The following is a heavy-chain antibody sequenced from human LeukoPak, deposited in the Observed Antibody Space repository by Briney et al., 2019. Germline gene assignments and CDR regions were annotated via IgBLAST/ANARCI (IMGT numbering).Heavy chain of an antibody. J-gene: IGHJ5*02. CDR3: ASEGCSSTSCYNNWFDP. CDR1: GGSISSSSYY. D-gene: IGHD2-2*02. Sequence: SETLSLTCTVSGGSISSSSYYWGWIRQPPGKGLEWIGSIYYSGSTYYNPSLKSRVTMSVDTSKNQFSLKLSSVTAADTAVYYCASEGCSSTSCYNNWFDPWGQGTLVTVSS. V-gene: IGHV4-39*07. CDR2: IYYSGST.